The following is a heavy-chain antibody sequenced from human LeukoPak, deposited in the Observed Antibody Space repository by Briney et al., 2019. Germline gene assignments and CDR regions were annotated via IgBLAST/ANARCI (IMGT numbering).Heavy chain of an antibody. CDR2: TMPLFGTA. CDR1: GGTFNSYA. Sequence: GASVNVTCKACGGTFNSYAISWVRQAPGQGLEWMGGTMPLFGTASYAQEFQGRVTFTTDESASTANMEVSSLRSEDTAVYYCASGSLGDGYGVGDYYQYMDVWGKGTTVTVSS. J-gene: IGHJ6*03. V-gene: IGHV1-69*05. D-gene: IGHD5-24*01. CDR3: ASGSLGDGYGVGDYYQYMDV.